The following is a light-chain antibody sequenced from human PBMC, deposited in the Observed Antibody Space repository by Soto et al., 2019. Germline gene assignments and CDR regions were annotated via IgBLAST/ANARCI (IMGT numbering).Light chain of an antibody. Sequence: AIQMTQSPSSLSASVGDRVTITCRASQGIGDELGWYQQKPGKAPKLLIYGASTLQSGVPSRFSGRGSGTDFTLTISSLQPEDFAVYYCQQYGNWPLTFGGGTNVEIK. V-gene: IGKV1-6*01. J-gene: IGKJ4*01. CDR1: QGIGDE. CDR3: QQYGNWPLT. CDR2: GAS.